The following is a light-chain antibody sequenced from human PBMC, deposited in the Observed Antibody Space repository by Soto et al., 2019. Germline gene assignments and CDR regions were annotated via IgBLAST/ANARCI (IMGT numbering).Light chain of an antibody. CDR3: QHYDNSLPIT. CDR1: QSVGTS. Sequence: IVLTQSPGTLSLTPGERATLSCRASQSVGTSLAWYQQKPGQAPRLLIYGASTGATGFPDRFSGSGSGTDFTLTISGLEPEDFAVYFCQHYDNSLPITFGQGARPEIK. CDR2: GAS. V-gene: IGKV3-20*01. J-gene: IGKJ5*01.